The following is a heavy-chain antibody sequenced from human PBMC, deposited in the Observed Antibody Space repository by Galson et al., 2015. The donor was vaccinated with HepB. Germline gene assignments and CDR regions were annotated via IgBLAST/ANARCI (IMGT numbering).Heavy chain of an antibody. D-gene: IGHD2-21*02. J-gene: IGHJ4*02. CDR1: GFIFTNYG. CDR3: ASEAPDCGGDCYSEY. V-gene: IGHV3-23*01. Sequence: SLRLSCAASGFIFTNYGMAWVRQAPGKGLSWISAISGSGGSIYYAESVKGRFTISGDQSKNTLSLQMNNLRADDSGVYYCASEAPDCGGDCYSEYWGQGVLVTVSS. CDR2: ISGSGGSI.